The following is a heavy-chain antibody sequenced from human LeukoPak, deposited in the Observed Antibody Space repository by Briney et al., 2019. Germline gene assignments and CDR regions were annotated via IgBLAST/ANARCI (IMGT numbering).Heavy chain of an antibody. CDR1: GYSISSGYY. D-gene: IGHD1-26*01. V-gene: IGHV4-38-2*02. Sequence: SETLSLTCTVSGYSISSGYYWGWIRQPPGKGLEWIGSIYHSGSTYYNPSLKSRVTISVDMSKNQFSLKLSSVTAADTAVYYCARGRGSFRKYYFDYWGQGTLVTVSS. J-gene: IGHJ4*02. CDR2: IYHSGST. CDR3: ARGRGSFRKYYFDY.